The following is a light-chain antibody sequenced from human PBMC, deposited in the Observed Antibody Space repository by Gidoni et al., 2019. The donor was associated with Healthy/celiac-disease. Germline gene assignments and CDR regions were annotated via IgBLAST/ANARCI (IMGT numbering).Light chain of an antibody. V-gene: IGKV1-5*01. Sequence: DIQMTQSPSTLSASVGDRVTITCRASQSISSWLAWYQQTPGKAPKLLIYDASSLESGVPSRFSGSGSGTEFTLTISSLQPDDFATYYCQQYNSYRGTFXXXTKVEIK. CDR1: QSISSW. CDR3: QQYNSYRGT. CDR2: DAS. J-gene: IGKJ1*01.